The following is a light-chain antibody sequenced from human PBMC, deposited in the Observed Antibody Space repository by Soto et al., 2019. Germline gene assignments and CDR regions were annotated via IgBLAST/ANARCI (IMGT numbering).Light chain of an antibody. CDR1: QSVSSSY. CDR3: QQYGSSPGT. J-gene: IGKJ1*01. CDR2: GAY. Sequence: EIVLTQSPGTLSLSPGERATLSCRASQSVSSSYLAWYQQKPGQAPRLLLYGAYNRATGIPDRFSGSGSGTDFTLTISRLEPEDFAVYYCQQYGSSPGTFGQGTKVDIK. V-gene: IGKV3-20*01.